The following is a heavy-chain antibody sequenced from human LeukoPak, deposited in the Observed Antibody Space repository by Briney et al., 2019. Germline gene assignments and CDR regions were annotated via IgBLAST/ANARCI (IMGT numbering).Heavy chain of an antibody. CDR1: GGSLSGSFYY. CDR2: IYSRGST. CDR3: AAEEHDH. V-gene: IGHV4-39*01. J-gene: IGHJ4*02. Sequence: PSETLSLTCTVSGGSLSGSFYYWGWIRQPPGKGLEWIGSIYSRGSTYYNPSLESRVTISIDTSKNQFSLKLSSVSAADTAVYYCAAEEHDHWGQGTLVTVST. D-gene: IGHD1/OR15-1a*01.